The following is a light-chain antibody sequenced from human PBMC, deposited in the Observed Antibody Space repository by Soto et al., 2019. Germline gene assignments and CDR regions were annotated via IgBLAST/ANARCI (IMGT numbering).Light chain of an antibody. CDR3: QQYASSPLT. CDR2: GAS. V-gene: IGKV3-20*01. CDR1: QSVSSSY. J-gene: IGKJ2*01. Sequence: EIVLTQSPGTLSLSPGERATLSCRASQSVSSSYLAWYQQKPGQAPRLLIYGASSRATGIPDRFSGSGSGTGFTLTISRLEPEDFALYYYQQYASSPLTFGQGTKLEIK.